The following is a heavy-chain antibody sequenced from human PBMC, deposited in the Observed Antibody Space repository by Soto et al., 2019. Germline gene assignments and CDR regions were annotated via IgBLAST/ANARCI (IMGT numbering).Heavy chain of an antibody. CDR1: GFTFSSYA. V-gene: IGHV3-23*01. Sequence: GGSLRLSCAASGFTFSSYAMSWVRQAPGKGLAWVSAISGSGGSTYDAYSVKGRFTISRDNSKNTLYQQMNSLRAEDTAVYYCSKGPRLYYFDYWGQGTLVTVSS. J-gene: IGHJ4*02. D-gene: IGHD6-25*01. CDR3: SKGPRLYYFDY. CDR2: ISGSGGST.